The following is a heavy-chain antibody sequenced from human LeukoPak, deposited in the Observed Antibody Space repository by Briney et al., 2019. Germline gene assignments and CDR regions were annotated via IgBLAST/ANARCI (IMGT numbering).Heavy chain of an antibody. CDR3: AKGVLRYLDWLPGDY. CDR1: GFTFSSYA. CDR2: ISGSGGST. J-gene: IGHJ4*02. D-gene: IGHD3-9*01. Sequence: GGSLRLSCAASGFTFSSYAMSWVRQAPGKGLEWVSAISGSGGSTYYADSVKGRFTISRDNSKNTLYLQMNSLRAEDTAVYYCAKGVLRYLDWLPGDYWGQGTLVTVSS. V-gene: IGHV3-23*01.